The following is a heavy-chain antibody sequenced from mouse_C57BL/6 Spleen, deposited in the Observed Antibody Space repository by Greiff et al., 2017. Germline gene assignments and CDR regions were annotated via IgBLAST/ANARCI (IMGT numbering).Heavy chain of an antibody. J-gene: IGHJ4*01. Sequence: EVQLVESGPELVKPGASVKISCKASGYSFTGYYMNWVKQSPEKSLEWIGEVNPSTGGTTYNQKFKAKATLTVDKSSSTAYMQLKSLTSEDSAVYYCASRDDAMDYWGQGTSVTVSS. D-gene: IGHD3-1*01. CDR3: ASRDDAMDY. CDR2: VNPSTGGT. CDR1: GYSFTGYY. V-gene: IGHV1-42*01.